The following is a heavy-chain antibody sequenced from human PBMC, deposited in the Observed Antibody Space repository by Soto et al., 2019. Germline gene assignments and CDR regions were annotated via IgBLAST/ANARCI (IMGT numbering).Heavy chain of an antibody. J-gene: IGHJ4*02. CDR3: ATWGSGSHYLDH. D-gene: IGHD7-27*01. Sequence: EVQVVQSGGGLVQPGGSLRLSCAASGFSVASTYMTWVRQAPGRGLRWVSMIHTGGLKHFADFVKGRFSLSRDPSTNTLYLEMNSLRPDDTAVYYCATWGSGSHYLDHWGQGSLVTVSS. CDR1: GFSVASTY. CDR2: IHTGGLK. V-gene: IGHV3-53*04.